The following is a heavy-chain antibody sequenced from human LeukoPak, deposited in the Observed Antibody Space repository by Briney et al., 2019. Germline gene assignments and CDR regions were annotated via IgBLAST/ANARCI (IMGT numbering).Heavy chain of an antibody. J-gene: IGHJ5*02. CDR3: ARDGSAGYCSSTSCYDWFDP. Sequence: ASVKVSCKASGGTFTGYYMHWVRQAPGQGLEWMGWINPNSGGTNYAQKFQGRVTMTRDTSISTAYMELSRLRSDDTAVYYCARDGSAGYCSSTSCYDWFDPWGQGTLVTVSS. CDR2: INPNSGGT. V-gene: IGHV1-2*02. CDR1: GGTFTGYY. D-gene: IGHD2-2*01.